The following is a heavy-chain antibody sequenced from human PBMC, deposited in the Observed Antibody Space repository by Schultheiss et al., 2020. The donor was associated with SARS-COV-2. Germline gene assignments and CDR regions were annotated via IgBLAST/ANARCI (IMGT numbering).Heavy chain of an antibody. D-gene: IGHD6-6*01. Sequence: GGSLRLSCAASGFTFSSYAMSWVRQAPGKGLEWVSAMSDSGDSTYYADSVKGRFTISRDNSKNTLYLQMNSLRAEDTAVYYCARTWTQLVGPAYWGQGTRVTVSS. CDR3: ARTWTQLVGPAY. CDR2: MSDSGDST. V-gene: IGHV3-23*01. J-gene: IGHJ4*02. CDR1: GFTFSSYA.